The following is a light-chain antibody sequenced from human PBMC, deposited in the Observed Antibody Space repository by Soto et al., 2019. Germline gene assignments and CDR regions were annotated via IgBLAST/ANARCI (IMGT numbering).Light chain of an antibody. CDR2: DAS. Sequence: EIVLTQSPATLSLSPGERATLSCRASQSVSSYLAWYQQKPGHAPRLLIYDASNRATGIPARFSGSGSGTDFTLTISSLEPKNFSVYYCQQRSNWPPYTVGQGTQLEIK. J-gene: IGKJ2*01. V-gene: IGKV3-11*01. CDR3: QQRSNWPPYT. CDR1: QSVSSY.